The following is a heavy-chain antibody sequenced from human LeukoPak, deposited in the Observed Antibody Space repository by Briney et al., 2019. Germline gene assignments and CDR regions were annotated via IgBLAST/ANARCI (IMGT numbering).Heavy chain of an antibody. CDR3: ARFSPYCSGSSCYVSFLDY. D-gene: IGHD2-15*01. CDR1: GGSISSSY. V-gene: IGHV4-59*01. CDR2: IYYTGST. J-gene: IGHJ4*02. Sequence: SETLSLTCTVSGGSISSSYWSWIRQPPGKGQEWIGYIYYTGSTNYNPSLKSRVTISVDTSKNQFSLRLSSVTAADTAVYYCARFSPYCSGSSCYVSFLDYWGQGTLVTVSS.